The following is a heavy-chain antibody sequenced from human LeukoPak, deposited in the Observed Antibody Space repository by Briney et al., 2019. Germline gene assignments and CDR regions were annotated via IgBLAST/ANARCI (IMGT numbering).Heavy chain of an antibody. Sequence: PSETLSLTCTVSGGSISSYYWSWIRQPPGKGLEWIWYIYYSGSTNYNPSLKSRVTISVDTSKNQFSLKLSSVTAADTAVYYCARVVGIAAAYYYYYMDVWGKGTTVTVSS. CDR1: GGSISSYY. CDR2: IYYSGST. D-gene: IGHD6-25*01. CDR3: ARVVGIAAAYYYYYMDV. V-gene: IGHV4-59*01. J-gene: IGHJ6*03.